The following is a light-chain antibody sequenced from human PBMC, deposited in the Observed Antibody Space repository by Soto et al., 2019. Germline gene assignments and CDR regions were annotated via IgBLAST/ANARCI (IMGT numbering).Light chain of an antibody. CDR3: GAWDDTLSGRV. Sequence: QSVLTQPPSESGTPGQRVTISCSGSSPSIGSNYVYWYQQLPGTAPKLLIYRNNQRPSGVPDRFSGSKSGTSASLAISGLRSEDEAYYYCGAWDDTLSGRVFGGGTKVTVL. V-gene: IGLV1-47*01. CDR2: RNN. J-gene: IGLJ3*02. CDR1: SPSIGSNY.